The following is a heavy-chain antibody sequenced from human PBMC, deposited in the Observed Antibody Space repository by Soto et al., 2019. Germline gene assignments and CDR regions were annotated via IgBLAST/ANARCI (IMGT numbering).Heavy chain of an antibody. Sequence: SETLSLTCTVSGGSISSSSYYWGWIRQPPGKGLKWIGSIFYSGSAYYTPSLKSRVTISVDTSKNQFSLKLSSMTAADTAVYYCARLSRYCTGGSCYPEDFDYWGQGTLVTVSS. CDR3: ARLSRYCTGGSCYPEDFDY. CDR1: GGSISSSSYY. D-gene: IGHD2-15*01. V-gene: IGHV4-39*01. J-gene: IGHJ4*02. CDR2: IFYSGSA.